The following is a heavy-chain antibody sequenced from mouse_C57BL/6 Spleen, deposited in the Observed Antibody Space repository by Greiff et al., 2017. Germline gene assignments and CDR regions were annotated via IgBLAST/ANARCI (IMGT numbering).Heavy chain of an antibody. D-gene: IGHD2-1*01. Sequence: TASGIDFSRYWMSWVRRAPGKGLEWIGEINPDSSTINYAPSLKDKFIISRDNAKNTLYLQMSKVRSEDTALYYCARRGYGNYGRAMDYWGQGTSVTVSS. CDR2: INPDSSTI. CDR3: ARRGYGNYGRAMDY. CDR1: GIDFSRYW. J-gene: IGHJ4*01. V-gene: IGHV4-1*01.